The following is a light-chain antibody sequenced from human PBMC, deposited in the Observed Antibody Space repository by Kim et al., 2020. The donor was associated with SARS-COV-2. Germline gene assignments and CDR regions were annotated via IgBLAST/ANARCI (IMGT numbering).Light chain of an antibody. Sequence: VTISCSGRISNSGAGYDVHWYQQLPGTAPKLLIYGNSDRPAGVPDRFSGSKSGTSASLAITGLKAEDEAEYCCQSYDSSLSGSVVFGGGTQLTVL. CDR1: ISNSGAGYD. J-gene: IGLJ2*01. V-gene: IGLV1-40*01. CDR2: GNS. CDR3: QSYDSSLSGSVV.